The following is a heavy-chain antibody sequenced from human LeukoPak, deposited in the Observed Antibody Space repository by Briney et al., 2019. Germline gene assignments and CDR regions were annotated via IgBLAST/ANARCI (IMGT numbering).Heavy chain of an antibody. CDR2: INHRGST. J-gene: IGHJ4*02. V-gene: IGHV4-34*01. CDR1: GGSFSGYY. Sequence: SETLSLTCDVYGGSFSGYYWSWIRQPPGKGLEWIGEINHRGSTNYNPSLKSRVTISVDTSKNQFSLRLNSVTAEDTAVYYCARDSIAVAGDFDYWGQGTLVTVSS. CDR3: ARDSIAVAGDFDY. D-gene: IGHD6-19*01.